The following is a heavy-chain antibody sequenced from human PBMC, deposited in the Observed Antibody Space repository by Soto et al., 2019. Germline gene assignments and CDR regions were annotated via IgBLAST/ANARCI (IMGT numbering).Heavy chain of an antibody. J-gene: IGHJ4*02. CDR1: GFTFSSYS. CDR2: ISSSSSYI. V-gene: IGHV3-21*01. Sequence: EVQLVESGGGLVKPGGSLRISWAASGFTFSSYSMNWVRQAPGKGLEWVSSISSSSSYIYYADSVKGRFTISRDNAKNSLYLQMNSLRAEDTAVYYCASRGRSGSYSGYWGQGTLVTVSS. CDR3: ASRGRSGSYSGY. D-gene: IGHD1-26*01.